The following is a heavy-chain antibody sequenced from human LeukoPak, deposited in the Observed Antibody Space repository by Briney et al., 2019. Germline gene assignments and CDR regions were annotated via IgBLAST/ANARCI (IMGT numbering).Heavy chain of an antibody. CDR2: INHSGGT. CDR1: GRSFTGYY. D-gene: IGHD2-15*01. J-gene: IGHJ6*02. V-gene: IGHV4-34*01. CDR3: ARLLHIQGGDV. Sequence: PSETLSLTCAVYGRSFTGYYWSWFRQPPGKGLEWIAEINHSGGTNYNPSLKSRVTISIDTSKNQFSLKMTSVTAADTAVYYCARLLHIQGGDVWGQGTTVTVSS.